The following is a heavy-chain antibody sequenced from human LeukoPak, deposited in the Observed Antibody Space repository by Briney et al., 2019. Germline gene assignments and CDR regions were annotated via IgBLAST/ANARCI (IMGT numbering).Heavy chain of an antibody. V-gene: IGHV3-48*01. CDR1: GFTFSSYS. CDR3: ARDTGSTSSYGSDY. Sequence: GGSLRLSCAASGFTFSSYSRNWVRQAPGKGLEWVSYISSSSSTIYYAHSVKGRFTISRDNAKNSLYLQMNSLRAEDTAVYYCARDTGSTSSYGSDYWGQGTLVTVSS. CDR2: ISSSSSTI. J-gene: IGHJ4*02. D-gene: IGHD2-2*01.